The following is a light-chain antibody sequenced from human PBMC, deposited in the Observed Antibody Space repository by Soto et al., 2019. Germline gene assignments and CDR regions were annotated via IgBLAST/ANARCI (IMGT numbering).Light chain of an antibody. CDR1: QSISNS. Sequence: DIPVTQSPSTLSASVGDRVTITCRASQSISNSLAWYHQKPGTAPKLLIYDASNLERGVPSRFSGSGSGTEFTLTISSLQPDDFATYYCQQYGGFSRTFGQGTKVDI. CDR3: QQYGGFSRT. CDR2: DAS. V-gene: IGKV1-5*01. J-gene: IGKJ1*01.